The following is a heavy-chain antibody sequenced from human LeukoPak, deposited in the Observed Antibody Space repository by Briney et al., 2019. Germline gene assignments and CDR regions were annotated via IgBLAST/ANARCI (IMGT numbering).Heavy chain of an antibody. CDR3: ARAGLWFGELSQRTQVNNWFDP. Sequence: GRSLRLSCAASGFTFSSYAMHWVRQAPGKGLEWVAVISYDGSNKYYADSVKGRFTISRDNSKNTLYLQMNSLRAEDTAVYYCARAGLWFGELSQRTQVNNWFDPWGQGTLVTVSS. V-gene: IGHV3-30-3*01. D-gene: IGHD3-10*01. CDR2: ISYDGSNK. J-gene: IGHJ5*02. CDR1: GFTFSSYA.